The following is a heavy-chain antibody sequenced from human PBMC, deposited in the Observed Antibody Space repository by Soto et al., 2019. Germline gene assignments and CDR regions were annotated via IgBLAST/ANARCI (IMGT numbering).Heavy chain of an antibody. CDR3: ARGGHDSSADALDF. V-gene: IGHV1-18*01. J-gene: IGHJ3*01. CDR1: SYTFTSFG. CDR2: ISAYNGNT. Sequence: QVQLVQSGAEVKKPGASVKVSCKASSYTFTSFGIIWVRQAPGQGLEWMGWISAYNGNTNYAQRVQGGVTMSTDTSTSTAYMELRSLRSDDTAVYYCARGGHDSSADALDFWGQGTMVTVSS. D-gene: IGHD3-22*01.